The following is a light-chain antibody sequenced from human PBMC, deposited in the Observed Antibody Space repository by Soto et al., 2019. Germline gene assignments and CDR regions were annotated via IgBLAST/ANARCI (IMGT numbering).Light chain of an antibody. J-gene: IGLJ1*01. CDR1: SSDVGSYDL. Sequence: QSVLTQPASVSGSPGQAITLSCTGTSSDVGSYDLVSWYQQHPGEAPKLMIYEVTKRPSGVSNRFPGSKSGNTASLTISGLQAEDEADYYCCSYAGSSTYVFGTGTKVTVL. CDR3: CSYAGSSTYV. CDR2: EVT. V-gene: IGLV2-23*02.